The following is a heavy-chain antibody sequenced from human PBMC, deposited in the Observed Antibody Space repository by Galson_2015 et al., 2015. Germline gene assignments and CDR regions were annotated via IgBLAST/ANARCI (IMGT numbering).Heavy chain of an antibody. J-gene: IGHJ4*02. V-gene: IGHV3-43*01. Sequence: SLRLSCAASGFTFDDYTMHWVRQAPGKGLEWVSLISWDGGSTYYADSVKGRFTISRDNSKNSLYLQMNSLRTEDTALYYCAKEKGIAVAGTKVYFDYWGQGTLVTVSS. CDR3: AKEKGIAVAGTKVYFDY. D-gene: IGHD6-19*01. CDR2: ISWDGGST. CDR1: GFTFDDYT.